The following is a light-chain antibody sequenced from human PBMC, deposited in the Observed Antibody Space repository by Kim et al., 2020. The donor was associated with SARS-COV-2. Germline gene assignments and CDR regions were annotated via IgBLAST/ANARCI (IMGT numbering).Light chain of an antibody. Sequence: SYELTQPPSLSVAPGKTARISCGGNNIGSKSVHWYQQRPGQAPVLVIYYDSDRPSGIPERFSGSNSGNTATLTISRVEAGDEADYHCQVWDSSSDRVVFG. CDR3: QVWDSSSDRVV. CDR1: NIGSKS. V-gene: IGLV3-21*04. J-gene: IGLJ2*01. CDR2: YDS.